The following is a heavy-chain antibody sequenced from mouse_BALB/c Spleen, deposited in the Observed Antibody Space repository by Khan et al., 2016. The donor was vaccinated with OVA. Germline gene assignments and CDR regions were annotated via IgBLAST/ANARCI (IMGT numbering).Heavy chain of an antibody. CDR3: ASPPFFSYVMVY. Sequence: QIQLVQSGPELKKPGETVKISCKASGYTFKNHGMNWVKQAPGKGLKWMGWINTYTGEPTYVEDFKGRFAFSLETSASTAYLQINNLKNEDTATYCCASPPFFSYVMVYWGQGTSVTVSA. CDR2: INTYTGEP. V-gene: IGHV9-3-1*01. CDR1: GYTFKNHG. J-gene: IGHJ4*01.